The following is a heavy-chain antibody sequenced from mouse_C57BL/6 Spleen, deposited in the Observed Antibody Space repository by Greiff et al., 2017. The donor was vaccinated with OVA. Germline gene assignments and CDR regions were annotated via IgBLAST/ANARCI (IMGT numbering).Heavy chain of an antibody. CDR1: GYTFTSYD. CDR3: ASPYYSNRAMDY. CDR2: IYPRDGST. Sequence: QVQLKESGPELVKPGASVKLSCKASGYTFTSYDINWVKQRPGQGLEWIGCIYPRDGSTKYNEKFKGKATLTVDTSSSTAYMELHSLTSEDSAVYFCASPYYSNRAMDYWGQGTSVTVSS. D-gene: IGHD2-5*01. V-gene: IGHV1-85*01. J-gene: IGHJ4*01.